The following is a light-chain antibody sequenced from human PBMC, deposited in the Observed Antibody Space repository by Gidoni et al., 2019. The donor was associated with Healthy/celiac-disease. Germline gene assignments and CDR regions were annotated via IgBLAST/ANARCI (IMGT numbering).Light chain of an antibody. J-gene: IGLJ1*01. CDR2: EVS. V-gene: IGLV2-14*01. Sequence: EVSNRPSGVSNRFSGSKSGNTASLTISGLQAEDEADYYCSSYTSSSTLLGDVFGTGTKVTVL. CDR3: SSYTSSSTLLGDV.